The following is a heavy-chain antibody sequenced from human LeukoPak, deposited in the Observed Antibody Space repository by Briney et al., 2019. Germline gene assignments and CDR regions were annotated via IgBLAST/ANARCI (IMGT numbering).Heavy chain of an antibody. D-gene: IGHD2-15*01. CDR1: GLTFSSYW. CDR3: VRAGSGFDY. J-gene: IGHJ4*02. V-gene: IGHV3-74*01. CDR2: IDFETDTT. Sequence: GGSLRLSCVASGLTFSSYWMHWVRHAPGKGLEWVSRIDFETDTTTYAGSVKGRFTISRDNTKNTLYSQMDSLRDEDAAVYYCVRAGSGFDYWGQGTLVTVTS.